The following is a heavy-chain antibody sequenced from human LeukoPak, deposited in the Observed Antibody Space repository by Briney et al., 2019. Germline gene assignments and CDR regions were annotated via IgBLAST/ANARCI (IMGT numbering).Heavy chain of an antibody. CDR1: GYSFTSYW. Sequence: GESLKISCKGSGYSFTSYWIGWVRQMPGKGLEWMGIIYPGDSDTRYSPSFQGQVTISADKSISTAYLQWSSLKASDTAMYYCARQTRDGSGSRGYSFDFWGQGTLVTVSS. CDR3: ARQTRDGSGSRGYSFDF. V-gene: IGHV5-51*01. J-gene: IGHJ4*02. CDR2: IYPGDSDT. D-gene: IGHD3-10*01.